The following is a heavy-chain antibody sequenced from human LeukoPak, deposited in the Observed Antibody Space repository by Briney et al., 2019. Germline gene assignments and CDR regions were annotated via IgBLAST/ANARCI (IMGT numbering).Heavy chain of an antibody. Sequence: ASVKVSCKASGYTFTSYGISWVRQAPGQGLEWMGWISAYNGNTNYAQKLQGRVTMTTDTSTSTAYMELRSLRSDDTAVYYCARDYDFWSGYFPNFDYWGQGTLVTVSS. CDR2: ISAYNGNT. J-gene: IGHJ4*02. CDR3: ARDYDFWSGYFPNFDY. V-gene: IGHV1-18*01. D-gene: IGHD3-3*01. CDR1: GYTFTSYG.